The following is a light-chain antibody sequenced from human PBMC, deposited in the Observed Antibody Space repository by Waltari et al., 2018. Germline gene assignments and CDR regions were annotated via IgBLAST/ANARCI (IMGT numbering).Light chain of an antibody. J-gene: IGKJ1*01. CDR2: DAF. Sequence: EIVLTQSPGTLSLSPGERATLSCRASQSVSRALAWYQQKPGQAPRLLIYDAFSRATGIPDRFSGSESGTDFSLTISRLEPEDFAVYYCQKYESLPATFGQGTKVEIK. CDR1: QSVSRA. V-gene: IGKV3-20*01. CDR3: QKYESLPAT.